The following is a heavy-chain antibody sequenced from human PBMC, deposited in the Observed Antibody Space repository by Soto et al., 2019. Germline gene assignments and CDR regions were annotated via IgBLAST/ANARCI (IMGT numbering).Heavy chain of an antibody. Sequence: VQLVESGGGLVQPGGSLRLSCAASGFTFSSYWMSWVRQAPGKGLEWVANIKQDGSEKYYVDSVKGRFTISRDNAKNSLYLQMNSLRAEDTAVYYCARVGTYYDFWSGYYTNNYYYGMDVWGQGTTVTVSS. D-gene: IGHD3-3*01. V-gene: IGHV3-7*05. CDR1: GFTFSSYW. CDR2: IKQDGSEK. J-gene: IGHJ6*02. CDR3: ARVGTYYDFWSGYYTNNYYYGMDV.